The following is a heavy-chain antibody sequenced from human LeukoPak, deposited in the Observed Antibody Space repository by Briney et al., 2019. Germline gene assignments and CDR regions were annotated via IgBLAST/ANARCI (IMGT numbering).Heavy chain of an antibody. Sequence: SETLSLTCAVYGGSFRGNFWSWVRQPPGKGLEWIGEINHRGNTNYNPSLKSRVTLSVDTSKNQFSLKLKSVTAADTAVYYCARVPESVGINYFDSWGRGTQVTVSS. CDR1: GGSFRGNF. D-gene: IGHD1-26*01. CDR3: ARVPESVGINYFDS. CDR2: INHRGNT. V-gene: IGHV4-34*01. J-gene: IGHJ4*02.